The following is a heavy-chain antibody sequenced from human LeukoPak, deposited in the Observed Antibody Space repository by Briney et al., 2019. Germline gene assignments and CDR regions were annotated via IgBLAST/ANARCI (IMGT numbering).Heavy chain of an antibody. J-gene: IGHJ4*02. CDR1: GFTFSDYY. CDR2: ISSSGSTI. CDR3: ARDGEYSSSSRRAGLDY. D-gene: IGHD6-6*01. Sequence: PGGSLRLSCAASGFTFSDYYMSWIRQAPGKGLEWVSYISSSGSTIYYADSVKGRFTISRDNAKNSLYLQMNSLRAEDTAVYYCARDGEYSSSSRRAGLDYWGQGTLVTVSS. V-gene: IGHV3-11*01.